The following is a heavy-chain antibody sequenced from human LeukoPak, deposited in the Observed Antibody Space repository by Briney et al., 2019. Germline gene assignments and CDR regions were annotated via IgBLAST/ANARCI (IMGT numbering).Heavy chain of an antibody. J-gene: IGHJ4*02. CDR1: GFTVSSNY. CDR3: ARDSYHCTNGVCYNWSHY. D-gene: IGHD2-8*01. Sequence: GGSLRLSCAASGFTVSSNYMSWVRQAPGKGLEWVSVIYSGGSTYYADSVEGRFTISRDNSKNTLYLQMNSLRAEDTAVYYCARDSYHCTNGVCYNWSHYWGQGTLVTVSS. V-gene: IGHV3-53*01. CDR2: IYSGGST.